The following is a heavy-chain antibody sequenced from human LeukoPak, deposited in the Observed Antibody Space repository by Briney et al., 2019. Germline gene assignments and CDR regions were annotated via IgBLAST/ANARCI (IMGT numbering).Heavy chain of an antibody. V-gene: IGHV1-69*05. Sequence: ASVKVSCKASGGTFSSYAISWVRQAPGQGLEWMGGIIPIFGTANYAQKFQGRVTITTDESTSTAYMELSSLRSEDTAVYYCARCLKGTTIFGVDTNYYYYMDVWGKGTTVTVSS. J-gene: IGHJ6*03. D-gene: IGHD3-3*01. CDR2: IIPIFGTA. CDR3: ARCLKGTTIFGVDTNYYYYMDV. CDR1: GGTFSSYA.